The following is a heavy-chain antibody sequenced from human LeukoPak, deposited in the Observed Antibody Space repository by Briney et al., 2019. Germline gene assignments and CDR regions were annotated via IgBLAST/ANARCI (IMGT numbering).Heavy chain of an antibody. Sequence: ASVKVSCKASGYTFTSYGISWVRQAPGQGLEWMGWINPNSGGTNYAQIFQGRVTMTRDTSISAAHMELSRLRSDDTAVYYCARRLRTRFDADFDYWGQGTLVTVSS. CDR1: GYTFTSYG. CDR2: INPNSGGT. J-gene: IGHJ4*02. V-gene: IGHV1-2*02. CDR3: ARRLRTRFDADFDY. D-gene: IGHD3-16*01.